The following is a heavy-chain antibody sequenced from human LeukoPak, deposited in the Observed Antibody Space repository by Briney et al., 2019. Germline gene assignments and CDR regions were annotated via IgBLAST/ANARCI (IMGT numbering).Heavy chain of an antibody. J-gene: IGHJ4*02. D-gene: IGHD3-16*01. CDR3: ARRLGHLDY. V-gene: IGHV4-38-2*02. Sequence: SETLSLTCTVSGYSISSGYYWSWIRQPPGKGLEWIGEINHSGSTNYNPSLKSRVTISVGTSKNQFSLKLSSVTAADTAVYYCARRLGHLDYWGQGTLVTVSS. CDR2: INHSGST. CDR1: GYSISSGYY.